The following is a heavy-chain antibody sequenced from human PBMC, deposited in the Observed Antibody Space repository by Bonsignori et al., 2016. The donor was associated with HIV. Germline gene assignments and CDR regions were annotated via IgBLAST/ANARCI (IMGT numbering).Heavy chain of an antibody. D-gene: IGHD4-17*01. Sequence: WIRQPPGKGLEWIGSIYHSGSTYSNPSLKSRVTISVDTSKNQFSLRLSSVTAADTAVYYCARGLGRDYAIPFDYWGQGTLVTVSS. CDR2: IYHSGST. V-gene: IGHV4-38-2*02. J-gene: IGHJ4*02. CDR3: ARGLGRDYAIPFDY.